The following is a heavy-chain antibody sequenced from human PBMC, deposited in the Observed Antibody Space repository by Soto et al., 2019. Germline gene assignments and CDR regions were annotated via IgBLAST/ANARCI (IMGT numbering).Heavy chain of an antibody. CDR2: IYPGDSDT. CDR3: ARHATYYDILSGYYFDY. V-gene: IGHV5-51*01. J-gene: IGHJ4*02. D-gene: IGHD3-9*01. Sequence: GESLKSSCNGSGYSFTSYKIGWVRQVPGKGLEWMGIIYPGDSDTRYSPSFQGQVTISADKSTSTAYLQWSSLKASDTAMYYCARHATYYDILSGYYFDYWGQGTLVTVSS. CDR1: GYSFTSYK.